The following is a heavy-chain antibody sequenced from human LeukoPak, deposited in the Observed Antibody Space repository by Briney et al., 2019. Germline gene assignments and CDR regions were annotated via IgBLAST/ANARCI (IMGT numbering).Heavy chain of an antibody. D-gene: IGHD3-16*01. Sequence: SETLSLTCTVSGRSISSSSYYWGWIRQPPGKGLEWIGSIYHSGTTYYNPSLKSRVPISVDTSKNQFSPKLSSVTAADTAVYYCARLTSRVAYFDYWGQGTLVTVSS. CDR3: ARLTSRVAYFDY. J-gene: IGHJ4*02. CDR2: IYHSGTT. V-gene: IGHV4-39*07. CDR1: GRSISSSSYY.